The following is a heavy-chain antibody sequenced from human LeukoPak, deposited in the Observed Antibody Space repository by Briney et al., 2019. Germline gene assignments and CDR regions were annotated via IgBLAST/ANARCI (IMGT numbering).Heavy chain of an antibody. CDR1: GGTFISYA. D-gene: IGHD5-18*01. J-gene: IGHJ3*02. CDR2: INPIFGTA. Sequence: SVKVSCQASGGTFISYAISWVRQAPGQGRDWMGGINPIFGTANYAQKFQGRVTITTDESTSTAYMELSSLRSEDTAVYYCARDVDTATNGAFDIWGQGTMVTVSS. CDR3: ARDVDTATNGAFDI. V-gene: IGHV1-69*05.